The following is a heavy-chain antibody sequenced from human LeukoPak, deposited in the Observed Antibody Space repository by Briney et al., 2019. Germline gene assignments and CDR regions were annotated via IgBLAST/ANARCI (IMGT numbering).Heavy chain of an antibody. J-gene: IGHJ6*03. CDR2: IYPGDYDT. Sequence: GESLKISCKGSGYRFTSYWIGWMRQMPGKGLEWMGIIYPGDYDTRYSPSFQGQVTISADKSISTAYLQWSSLRASDTAMYYCARHTDYYYMDVWGKGTTVTVSS. CDR1: GYRFTSYW. V-gene: IGHV5-51*01. CDR3: ARHTDYYYMDV.